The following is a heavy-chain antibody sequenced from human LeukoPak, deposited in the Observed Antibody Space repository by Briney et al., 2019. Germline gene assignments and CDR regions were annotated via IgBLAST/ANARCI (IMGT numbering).Heavy chain of an antibody. V-gene: IGHV1-69*05. J-gene: IGHJ4*02. D-gene: IGHD5-18*01. CDR1: GGTFSSYA. CDR2: IIPIFGTA. Sequence: PSVKVSCKASGGTFSSYAISWVREAPGRGLEWMGGIIPIFGTANYAQKFQGRVTITTDESTSTAYMELSSLRSEDTAVYYCARDQSYGYPRDYWGQGTLVTVSS. CDR3: ARDQSYGYPRDY.